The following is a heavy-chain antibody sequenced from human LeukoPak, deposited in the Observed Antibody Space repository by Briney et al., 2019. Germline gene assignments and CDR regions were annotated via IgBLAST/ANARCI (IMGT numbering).Heavy chain of an antibody. CDR1: GGSISSGGYY. CDR3: ARRSVNELAFDI. V-gene: IGHV4-31*03. D-gene: IGHD2-15*01. J-gene: IGHJ3*02. Sequence: PSQTLSLTCTVSGGSISSGGYYWSWIRQHPGKGLEWIGYIYYSGSTNYNPSLKSRVTISVDTSKNQFSLKLSSVTAADTAVYYCARRSVNELAFDIWGQGTMVTVSS. CDR2: IYYSGST.